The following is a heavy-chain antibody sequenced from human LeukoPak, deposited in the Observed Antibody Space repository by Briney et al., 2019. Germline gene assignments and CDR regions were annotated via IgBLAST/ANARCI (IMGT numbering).Heavy chain of an antibody. D-gene: IGHD2-2*01. V-gene: IGHV3-30*03. CDR3: ARDWVVVPLDDYYGMDV. Sequence: PGGSLRLSCAASGFTFSSCGMHWVRQAPGKGLEWVAVISYDGSNKYYADSVKGRFTISRDNSKNTLYLQMNSLRAEDTAVYYCARDWVVVPLDDYYGMDVWGQGTTVTVSS. J-gene: IGHJ6*02. CDR2: ISYDGSNK. CDR1: GFTFSSCG.